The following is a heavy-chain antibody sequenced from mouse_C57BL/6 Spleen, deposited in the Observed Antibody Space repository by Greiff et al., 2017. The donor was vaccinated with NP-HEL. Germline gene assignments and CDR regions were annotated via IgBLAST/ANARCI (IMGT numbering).Heavy chain of an antibody. CDR1: GYAFSSYW. J-gene: IGHJ2*01. CDR2: IYPGDGDT. V-gene: IGHV1-80*01. D-gene: IGHD1-1*01. Sequence: QVQLQQSGAELVKPGASVKISCKASGYAFSSYWMNWVKQRPGKGLEWIGQIYPGDGDTNYNGKFKGKATLTADKSSSTAYMQLSSLTSEDSAVYFCARFDYGSHFDYWGQGTTLTVSS. CDR3: ARFDYGSHFDY.